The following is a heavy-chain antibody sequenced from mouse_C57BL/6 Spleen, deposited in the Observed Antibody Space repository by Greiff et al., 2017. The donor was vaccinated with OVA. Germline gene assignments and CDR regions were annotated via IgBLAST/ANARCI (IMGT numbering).Heavy chain of an antibody. D-gene: IGHD2-1*01. Sequence: VQLQQSGAELVKPGASVKLSCTASGFNIKDYYMHWVKQRTEQGLEWIGRIDPEDGETKYAPKFQGKATITADTSSNTAYLQLSSLTSEDTAVYYCAISGYYGNYGSYFDYWGQGTTLTVSS. CDR1: GFNIKDYY. J-gene: IGHJ2*01. CDR2: IDPEDGET. CDR3: AISGYYGNYGSYFDY. V-gene: IGHV14-2*01.